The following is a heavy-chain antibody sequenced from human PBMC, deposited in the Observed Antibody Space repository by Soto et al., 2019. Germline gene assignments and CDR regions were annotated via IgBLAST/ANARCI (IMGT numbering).Heavy chain of an antibody. Sequence: ASVKVSCKASGYSFSGYYMNWVRQAPGQGLEWMGWIKPNSGGTDYAQKFQGRVTMTRDTSISTAYMELRGLRYDDTAVYYCARTRGVIPRVTYNWFDPWGQGTLVTVSS. D-gene: IGHD3-10*01. CDR3: ARTRGVIPRVTYNWFDP. J-gene: IGHJ5*02. CDR1: GYSFSGYY. CDR2: IKPNSGGT. V-gene: IGHV1-2*02.